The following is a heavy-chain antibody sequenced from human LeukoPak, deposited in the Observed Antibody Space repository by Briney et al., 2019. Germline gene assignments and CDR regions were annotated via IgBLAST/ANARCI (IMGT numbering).Heavy chain of an antibody. CDR3: ARDPHIGSTAGTGYFYYYYMDV. CDR2: IISIVRTI. V-gene: IGHV3-11*01. Sequence: GSLRVSCVASGVTFSAFYMSWVRQAPGEGLEWVSYIISIVRTIHYADSFKGRFTISRDNPKNSVYLEMNSLRAEDTAVINCARDPHIGSTAGTGYFYYYYMDVWAKGTTVTVSS. D-gene: IGHD1-1*01. J-gene: IGHJ6*03. CDR1: GVTFSAFY.